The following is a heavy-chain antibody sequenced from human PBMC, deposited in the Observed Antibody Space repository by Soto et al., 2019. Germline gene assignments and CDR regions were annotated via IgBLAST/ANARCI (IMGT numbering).Heavy chain of an antibody. CDR2: ISSTTNYI. D-gene: IGHD1-1*01. CDR1: GSTFTMYS. V-gene: IGHV3-21*06. CDR3: ASESEDLNSNFDY. Sequence: SMSLASAPSGSTFTMYSINCVRQARGKGLEWVISISSTTNYIYYVEYMKGRFTINRDNAKNSLYLKMNSVRAEDTAVYYCASESEDLNSNFDYWGQGTLVTVSS. J-gene: IGHJ4*02.